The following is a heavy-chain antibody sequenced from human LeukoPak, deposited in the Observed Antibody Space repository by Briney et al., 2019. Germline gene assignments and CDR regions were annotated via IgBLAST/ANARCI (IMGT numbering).Heavy chain of an antibody. CDR3: ARGAGVLYWWSYVGEPNWFDP. D-gene: IGHD2-8*02. J-gene: IGHJ5*02. Sequence: GASVKVSCKASGYTFTGYYMHWVRQAPGQGLEWMGWINPNSGGTNYAQKFQGRVTMTRDTSISTAYMELSRLRSDDTAVYYCARGAGVLYWWSYVGEPNWFDPWGRGTLVTVSS. CDR2: INPNSGGT. CDR1: GYTFTGYY. V-gene: IGHV1-2*02.